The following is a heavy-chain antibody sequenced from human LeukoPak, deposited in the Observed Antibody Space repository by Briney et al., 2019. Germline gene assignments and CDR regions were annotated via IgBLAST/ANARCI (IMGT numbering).Heavy chain of an antibody. J-gene: IGHJ6*03. CDR3: TRDYGGNSVYYYYMDI. D-gene: IGHD4-23*01. Sequence: GGSLGLSCAASGFTFSSYSMNWVRQAPGKGLEWVSSISSSSSYIYYADSVKGRFTISRDNAKNSLYLQMNSLRAEDTAVYYCTRDYGGNSVYYYYMDIWGKGTTVTVSS. CDR2: ISSSSSYI. CDR1: GFTFSSYS. V-gene: IGHV3-21*01.